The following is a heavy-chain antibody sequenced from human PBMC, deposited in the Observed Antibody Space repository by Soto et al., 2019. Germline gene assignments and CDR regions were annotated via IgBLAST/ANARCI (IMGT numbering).Heavy chain of an antibody. V-gene: IGHV4-34*01. D-gene: IGHD3-9*01. J-gene: IGHJ4*02. CDR2: INHSGST. CDR3: ARGDRYYDILTGYHYYFDY. Sequence: SETLSLTCAVYGGSFSGYYWSWIRQPPGKGLEWIGEINHSGSTNYNPSLKSRVTISVDTSKNQFSLKLSSVTAADTAVYYCARGDRYYDILTGYHYYFDYWGQGTLVTVS. CDR1: GGSFSGYY.